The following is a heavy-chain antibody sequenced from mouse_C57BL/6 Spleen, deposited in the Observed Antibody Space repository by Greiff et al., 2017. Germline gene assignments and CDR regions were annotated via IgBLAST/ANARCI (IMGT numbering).Heavy chain of an antibody. J-gene: IGHJ2*01. CDR2: IDPNSGGT. V-gene: IGHV1-72*01. D-gene: IGHD3-2*02. CDR1: GYTFTSYW. Sequence: VQLQQPGAELVKPGASVKLSCKASGYTFTSYWMHWVKQRPGRGLEWIGRIDPNSGGTKYNEKFKSKATLTVDKPSSTAYMQLSSLTSEDSAVYSSARGVIDSSGYVGDWGQGATLTVSS. CDR3: ARGVIDSSGYVGD.